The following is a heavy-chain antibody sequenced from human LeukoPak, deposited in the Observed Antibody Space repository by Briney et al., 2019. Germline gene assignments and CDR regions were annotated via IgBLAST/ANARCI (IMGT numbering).Heavy chain of an antibody. Sequence: GRSLRLSCAASGFTFSSYGMHWVRQAPGKGLEWVAVISYDGSNKYYADSVKGRFTISRDNSKNTLYLQMNSLRAEDTAVYYCAKAREYQLLAGFGYWGQGTLVTVSS. CDR3: AKAREYQLLAGFGY. J-gene: IGHJ4*02. V-gene: IGHV3-30*18. CDR2: ISYDGSNK. CDR1: GFTFSSYG. D-gene: IGHD2-2*01.